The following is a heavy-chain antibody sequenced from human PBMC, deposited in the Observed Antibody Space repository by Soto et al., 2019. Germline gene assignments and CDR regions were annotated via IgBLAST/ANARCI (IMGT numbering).Heavy chain of an antibody. CDR1: GFTFSSYG. D-gene: IGHD3-22*01. V-gene: IGHV3-30*18. CDR3: AKDYYRGWNYFYYGMDV. J-gene: IGHJ6*02. Sequence: GGSLRLSCAASGFTFSSYGMHWVRQAPGKGLEWVAVISYDGSNKYYADSVKGRFTISRDNSKNTLYLQMNSLRAEDTAVYYCAKDYYRGWNYFYYGMDVWGQGTTVTVSS. CDR2: ISYDGSNK.